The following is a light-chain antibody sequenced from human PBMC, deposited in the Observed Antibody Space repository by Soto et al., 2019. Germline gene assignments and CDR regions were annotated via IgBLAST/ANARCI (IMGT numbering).Light chain of an antibody. J-gene: IGLJ2*01. CDR1: SSNIGTNT. V-gene: IGLV1-44*01. CDR3: EAWDGSLNAVL. Sequence: QSVLTQPPSASGTPWQRVTISCSGSSSNIGTNTVNWYQHLPGSAPKLLIYSNNQRPSGVPDRFSGSQSGTSASLAISGLQPDDEADYYCEAWDGSLNAVLFGGGTKLTVL. CDR2: SNN.